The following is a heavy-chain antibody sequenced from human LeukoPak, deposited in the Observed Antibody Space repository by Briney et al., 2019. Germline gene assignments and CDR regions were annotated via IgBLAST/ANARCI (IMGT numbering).Heavy chain of an antibody. Sequence: GESLKISCKGSGYSVTNNWIGWVRQMPGRGLEWMGIIYPDDSDTRYSPSFQGQVTISADKSINTAYLQWSSLKASDTAMYYCARHPSYTSGWPLDYWGQGTLVTVFS. CDR3: ARHPSYTSGWPLDY. CDR2: IYPDDSDT. J-gene: IGHJ4*02. D-gene: IGHD6-19*01. V-gene: IGHV5-51*01. CDR1: GYSVTNNW.